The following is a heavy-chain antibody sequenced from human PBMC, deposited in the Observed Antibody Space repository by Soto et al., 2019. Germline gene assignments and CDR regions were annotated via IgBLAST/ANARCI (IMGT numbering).Heavy chain of an antibody. CDR1: GGSFSGYY. V-gene: IGHV4-34*01. J-gene: IGHJ1*01. Sequence: SSETLSLTCAVYGGSFSGYYWSWIRQPPGKGLEWIGEINHSGSTNYNPSLKSRVTISVDTSKNQFSLKLSSVTAADTAVYYCARGTCGGDCSAEYFQHWGQGTLVTVSS. CDR2: INHSGST. D-gene: IGHD2-21*02. CDR3: ARGTCGGDCSAEYFQH.